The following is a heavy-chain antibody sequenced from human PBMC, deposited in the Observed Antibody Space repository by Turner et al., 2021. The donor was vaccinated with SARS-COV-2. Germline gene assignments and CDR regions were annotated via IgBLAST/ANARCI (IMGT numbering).Heavy chain of an antibody. Sequence: QVQLVESGGGVVQPGRSLRLSCAASGFPFSSSGMHWVRQAPGKGREWVAVIWYDGSNKYYADYVKGRFTISRDNSKNTLYLQMNSLRAEDTAVYYCARDPVTMILVVTEFGWFDPWGQGTLVTVSS. CDR2: IWYDGSNK. V-gene: IGHV3-33*01. CDR3: ARDPVTMILVVTEFGWFDP. D-gene: IGHD3-22*01. CDR1: GFPFSSSG. J-gene: IGHJ5*02.